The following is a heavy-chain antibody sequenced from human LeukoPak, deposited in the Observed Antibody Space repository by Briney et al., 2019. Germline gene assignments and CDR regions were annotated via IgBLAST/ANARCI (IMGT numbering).Heavy chain of an antibody. CDR2: FDPEDGET. CDR3: ATAGGLVPAAHTYFDY. V-gene: IGHV1-24*01. D-gene: IGHD2-2*01. Sequence: ASVKVSCKVSGYTLTELSMYWVRQAPGKGLEWTGGFDPEDGETIYAQKFQGRVTITEDTSTDTAYMELSSLRSEDTAVYYCATAGGLVPAAHTYFDYWGQGTPVTVSS. CDR1: GYTLTELS. J-gene: IGHJ4*02.